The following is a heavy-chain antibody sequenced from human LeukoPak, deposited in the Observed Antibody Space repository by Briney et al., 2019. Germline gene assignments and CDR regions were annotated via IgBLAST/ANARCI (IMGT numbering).Heavy chain of an antibody. J-gene: IGHJ4*02. CDR3: ARSNNDGDYLGVGFDY. CDR2: INTNTGNQ. Sequence: ASVKVSCKASGYTFTHYAMNWVRQAPGQGLEWMGWINTNTGNQTYAQGFTGRFVFSLDTSVSTAYLQISSLQAEDTAVYYCARSNNDGDYLGVGFDYWGQGTLVTVSS. V-gene: IGHV7-4-1*02. D-gene: IGHD4-17*01. CDR1: GYTFTHYA.